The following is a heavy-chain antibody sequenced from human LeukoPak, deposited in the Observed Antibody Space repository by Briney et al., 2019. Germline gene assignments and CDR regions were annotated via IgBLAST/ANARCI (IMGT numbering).Heavy chain of an antibody. CDR3: ARVTGYMVEDYFDY. Sequence: PSETLSLTCTVSGGSISSYYWSWIRQPPGKGLEWIGYIYYSGSTNYNPSLKSRVTISVDTSKNQFSLRLRSVTAADTAVYFCARVTGYMVEDYFDYWGQGTLVTVSS. V-gene: IGHV4-59*01. CDR2: IYYSGST. J-gene: IGHJ4*02. D-gene: IGHD6-13*01. CDR1: GGSISSYY.